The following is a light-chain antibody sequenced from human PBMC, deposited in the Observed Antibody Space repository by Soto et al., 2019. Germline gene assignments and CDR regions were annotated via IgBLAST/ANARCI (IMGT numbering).Light chain of an antibody. CDR3: HQRQSWPRT. Sequence: EIVLTQSPATLSAFPGDRVTLSCRASEALNTRLAWYQHKTGQAPRLLIYLTSNRAAGVPSRFSAWGSETDFTLTFSDVEPEDFAVYYCHQRQSWPRTFGQGTKVEIK. CDR2: LTS. V-gene: IGKV3-11*01. CDR1: EALNTR. J-gene: IGKJ1*01.